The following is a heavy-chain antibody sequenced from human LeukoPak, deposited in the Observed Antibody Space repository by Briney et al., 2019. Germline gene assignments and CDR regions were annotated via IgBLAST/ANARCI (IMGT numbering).Heavy chain of an antibody. D-gene: IGHD3-3*01. CDR2: IYYSGST. CDR3: ARSITIFGVVIPNYGMDV. CDR1: GGSISSGGYY. J-gene: IGHJ6*02. Sequence: KPSETLSLTCTVSGGSISSGGYYWSWIRQHPGKGLEWIGYIYYSGSTYYNPSLKSRVTISVDTSKNQFSPKLSSVTAADTAVYYCARSITIFGVVIPNYGMDVWGQGTTVTVSS. V-gene: IGHV4-31*03.